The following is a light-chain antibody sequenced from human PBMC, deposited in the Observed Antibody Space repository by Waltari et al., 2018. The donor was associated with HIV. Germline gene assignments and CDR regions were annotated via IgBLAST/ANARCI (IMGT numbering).Light chain of an antibody. V-gene: IGKV1-9*01. CDR3: QQLNSYPQA. J-gene: IGKJ4*01. Sequence: DVQLTQTPSFLSASVVDTFTMPCRASPGISSYLAWYQQKPGKAPKLLIYAASTLQSGVPSRFSGSGSGTEFTLTISSLQPEDFATYYCQQLNSYPQAFGGGTKVEIK. CDR1: PGISSY. CDR2: AAS.